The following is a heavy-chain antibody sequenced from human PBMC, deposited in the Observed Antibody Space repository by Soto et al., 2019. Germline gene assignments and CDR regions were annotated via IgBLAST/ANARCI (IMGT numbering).Heavy chain of an antibody. V-gene: IGHV4-34*01. CDR1: GGSFSGYY. Sequence: SETLSLTLSVYGGSFSGYYWSWIRQPPGKGLEWIGEINHSGSTNYNPSLKSRVTISVDTSKNQFSLKLSSVTAADTAVYYCARGHPLRSVRAGLWYFDYWGQGTLVTVS. CDR3: ARGHPLRSVRAGLWYFDY. CDR2: INHSGST. J-gene: IGHJ4*02. D-gene: IGHD3-10*01.